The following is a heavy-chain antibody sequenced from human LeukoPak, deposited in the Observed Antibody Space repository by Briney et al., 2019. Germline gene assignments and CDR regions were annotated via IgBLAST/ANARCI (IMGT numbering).Heavy chain of an antibody. CDR1: GFTFSSYG. V-gene: IGHV3-30*18. CDR3: AKEDYFGSGSYLGY. J-gene: IGHJ4*02. D-gene: IGHD3-10*01. CDR2: ISYDGSNK. Sequence: GGSLRLSCAASGFTFSSYGMHWVRQAPGKGLEWVAVISYDGSNKHYADSVKGRFTISRDSSKNTLYLQMNSLRAEDTAVYYCAKEDYFGSGSYLGYWGQGTLVTVSS.